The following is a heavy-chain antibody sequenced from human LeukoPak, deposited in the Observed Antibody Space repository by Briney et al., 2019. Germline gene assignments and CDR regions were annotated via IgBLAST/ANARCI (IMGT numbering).Heavy chain of an antibody. CDR2: IYNSGSI. D-gene: IGHD1-26*01. J-gene: IGHJ4*02. CDR1: GGSISSYF. V-gene: IGHV4-59*01. CDR3: ARGPHGSYYVFDY. Sequence: SETLSLTCTVSGGSISSYFRSWIRQPPGKGLEWIGYIYNSGSISSNPSLKSRVTVSVDTSKNQFSLKLSSVTAADTAVYYCARGPHGSYYVFDYWGQGTLVTVSS.